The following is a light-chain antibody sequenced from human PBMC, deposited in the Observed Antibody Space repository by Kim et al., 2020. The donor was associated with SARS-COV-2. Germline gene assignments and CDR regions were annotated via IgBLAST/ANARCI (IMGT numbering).Light chain of an antibody. V-gene: IGLV2-14*03. J-gene: IGLJ1*01. CDR1: SSDVGGYNS. CDR2: DVS. CDR3: SSHTTSRTYV. Sequence: QSALTQPASVSGSPGQSITISCTGTSSDVGGYNSVSWYQQHPGKAPKLMIYDVSERASGVSNRFSGSQSGNTASLTISGLRAEDEADYYCSSHTTSRTYVFGSGTRVTVL.